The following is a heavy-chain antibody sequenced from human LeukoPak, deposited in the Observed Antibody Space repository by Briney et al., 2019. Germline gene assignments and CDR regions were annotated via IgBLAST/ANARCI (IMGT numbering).Heavy chain of an antibody. CDR2: IYYSGST. Sequence: PSETLSLTCTVSGGSISSGGYYWSWIRQHPGKGLEWIGYIYYSGSTYYNPSLKSRVTISVDTSKNQFSLKLSSVTAADTAVYYCARGRNYYDSSGYYFSYYFDYWGQGTLVTVSS. V-gene: IGHV4-31*03. CDR1: GGSISSGGYY. J-gene: IGHJ4*02. CDR3: ARGRNYYDSSGYYFSYYFDY. D-gene: IGHD3-22*01.